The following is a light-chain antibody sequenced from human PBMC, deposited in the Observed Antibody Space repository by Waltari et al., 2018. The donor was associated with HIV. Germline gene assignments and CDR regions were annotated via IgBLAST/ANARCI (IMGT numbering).Light chain of an antibody. CDR1: RPNIGADQ. Sequence: QSVLTQPPSVSGAPGQRVTISSPGSRPNIGADQVHWYQPLPGTAPKLVIYNNDNRPSGVPDRFSGSKSGTSASLAITGLQAEDEAEYYCQSSSGFGTGTKVTVL. J-gene: IGLJ1*01. CDR2: NND. CDR3: QSSSG. V-gene: IGLV1-40*01.